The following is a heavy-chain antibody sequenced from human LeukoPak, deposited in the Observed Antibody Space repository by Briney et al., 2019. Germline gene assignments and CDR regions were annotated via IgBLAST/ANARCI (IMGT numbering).Heavy chain of an antibody. D-gene: IGHD5-18*01. V-gene: IGHV1-69*13. CDR1: GGTFSSYA. J-gene: IGHJ4*02. CDR2: IIPIFGTA. Sequence: ASVKVSCKASGGTFSSYAISWVRQAPGQGLEWMGGIIPIFGTANYAQKFQGRVTITADESTSTAYMELSSLRSDDTAVYYCARGGTLAMVPFDYWGQGTLVTVSS. CDR3: ARGGTLAMVPFDY.